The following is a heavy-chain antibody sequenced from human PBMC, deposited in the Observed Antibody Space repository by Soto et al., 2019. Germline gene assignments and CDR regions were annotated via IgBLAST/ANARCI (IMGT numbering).Heavy chain of an antibody. V-gene: IGHV4-30-4*01. Sequence: SQTLSLTCPVSGGSISSGYYYGSWIRQAPGKGLEWGGNIYYSGNTYYNASLRSRLIISIDTSKTQSSLKLSSVTAAATPSNYGARIHFGDEPSYYSYGMDVWAQGPTVPVSS. CDR3: ARIHFGDEPSYYSYGMDV. J-gene: IGHJ6*02. CDR1: GGSISSGYYY. D-gene: IGHD4-17*01. CDR2: IYYSGNT.